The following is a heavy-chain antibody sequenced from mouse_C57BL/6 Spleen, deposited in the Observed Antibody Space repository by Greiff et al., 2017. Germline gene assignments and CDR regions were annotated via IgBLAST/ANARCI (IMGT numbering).Heavy chain of an antibody. D-gene: IGHD1-1*01. V-gene: IGHV1-69*01. CDR2: IDPSDSYT. Sequence: QVQLQQPGAELVMPGASVKLSCKASGYTFTSYWMHWVKQRPGQGLEWIGEIDPSDSYTNYNQKFKGKSTLTVDKSSSTAYMQLSSLTSEDSAVYYCARNGDYGLYMDYWGQGTSVTVSS. CDR1: GYTFTSYW. J-gene: IGHJ4*01. CDR3: ARNGDYGLYMDY.